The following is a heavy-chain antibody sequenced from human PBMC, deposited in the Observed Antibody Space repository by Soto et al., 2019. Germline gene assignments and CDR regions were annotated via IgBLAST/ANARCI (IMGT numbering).Heavy chain of an antibody. CDR1: AGSTSSSSYY. Sequence: SETLSLTCTVSAGSTSSSSYYWVWIRLPTGKGLDWIGSIYYSGSTYYNPSLKSRVTISVDTSKNKFSLKLSSVTAANTAVYYCARHGLLWFGERDAFDIWGQGTMVTVSS. CDR3: ARHGLLWFGERDAFDI. J-gene: IGHJ3*02. CDR2: IYYSGST. D-gene: IGHD3-10*01. V-gene: IGHV4-39*01.